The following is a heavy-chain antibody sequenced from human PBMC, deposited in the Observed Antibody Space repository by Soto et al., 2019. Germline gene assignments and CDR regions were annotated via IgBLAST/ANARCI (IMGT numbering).Heavy chain of an antibody. V-gene: IGHV4-34*01. CDR2: INHSGST. CDR3: ARARGWRPFYYDYGMDV. Sequence: PSETLSLTCAVYGGSFSGYYLSWIRQPPGKGLEWIGEINHSGSTNYNPSLKSRVTISVDTSKNQFSLKLSSVTAADTAVYYCARARGWRPFYYDYGMDVWGQGTTVTVSS. CDR1: GGSFSGYY. J-gene: IGHJ6*02. D-gene: IGHD2-15*01.